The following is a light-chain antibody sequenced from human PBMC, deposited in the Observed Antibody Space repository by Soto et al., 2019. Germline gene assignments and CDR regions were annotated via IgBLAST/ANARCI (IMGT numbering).Light chain of an antibody. Sequence: IQLTQSPSSLSASVGDRVTVTCRASEDITNYLAWYQQKVGKAPKLLIYDASTLHSGVPSRFSGSGSGTDFTLTISGLQSEDFPTYYCQQLTSYPSTSGGGTKVDI. CDR1: EDITNY. CDR2: DAS. V-gene: IGKV1-9*01. CDR3: QQLTSYPST. J-gene: IGKJ4*01.